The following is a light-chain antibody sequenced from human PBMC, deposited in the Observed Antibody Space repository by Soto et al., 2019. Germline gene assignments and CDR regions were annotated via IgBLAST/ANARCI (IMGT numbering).Light chain of an antibody. CDR3: CSYAGSYTYV. CDR2: DVT. Sequence: QSVLTQPRSGSGSPGQSVTISCTGTSSDVGGYTYVSWYQQHPGKAPKLIIYDVTERPSGVPARFSGSKSGNTASLTISGLQAEDEADYYCCSYAGSYTYVFGTGTKVTVL. CDR1: SSDVGGYTY. J-gene: IGLJ1*01. V-gene: IGLV2-11*01.